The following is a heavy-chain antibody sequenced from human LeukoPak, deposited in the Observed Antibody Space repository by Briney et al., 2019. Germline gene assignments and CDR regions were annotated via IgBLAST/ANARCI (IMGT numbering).Heavy chain of an antibody. CDR1: GITIRSSG. D-gene: IGHD1/OR15-1a*01. J-gene: IGHJ4*02. V-gene: IGHV3-23*01. CDR3: TKDEGWEHHY. CDR2: ISASDGNT. Sequence: QSGGSLRLSCAASGITIRSSGMSWVRQAPGKGLEWVSGISASDGNTYYADSVQGRFTISRDSSENTLYLQMNSLRAGDTAIYYCTKDEGWEHHYWGQGTLVTVSS.